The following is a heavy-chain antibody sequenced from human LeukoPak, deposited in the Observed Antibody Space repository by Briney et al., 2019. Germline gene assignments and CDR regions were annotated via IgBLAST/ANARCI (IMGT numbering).Heavy chain of an antibody. D-gene: IGHD3-22*01. CDR2: IKQDGSEK. J-gene: IGHJ5*02. Sequence: GGSLRLSCAASGFTFSSYWMSWVRQAPGKGLEWVANIKQDGSEKYYVDSVKGRFTISRDNAKNSLYLQMNSLRAEDTAVYYCARDREIYGSSGYYEVSWFDPWGQGTLVTVSS. CDR3: ARDREIYGSSGYYEVSWFDP. V-gene: IGHV3-7*01. CDR1: GFTFSSYW.